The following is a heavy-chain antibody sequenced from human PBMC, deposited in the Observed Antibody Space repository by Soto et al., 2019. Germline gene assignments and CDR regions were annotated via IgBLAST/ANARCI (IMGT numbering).Heavy chain of an antibody. Sequence: GGSLRLSCAASGFTFSSYAMSWVRQAPGQGLEWVSAISGSGGSTYYADSVKGRFTISRDNSKNTLYLQMNSLRAEDTAVYYCAKHSAVGRIAAASDYWGQGTLVTVSS. V-gene: IGHV3-23*01. CDR1: GFTFSSYA. CDR2: ISGSGGST. J-gene: IGHJ4*02. D-gene: IGHD6-13*01. CDR3: AKHSAVGRIAAASDY.